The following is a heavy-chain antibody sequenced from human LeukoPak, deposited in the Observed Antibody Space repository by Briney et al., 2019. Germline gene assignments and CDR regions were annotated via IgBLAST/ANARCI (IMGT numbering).Heavy chain of an antibody. CDR2: MNPNSGNT. J-gene: IGHJ5*02. D-gene: IGHD4-17*01. CDR3: ARSYVATVTTLPNWFDP. Sequence: ASEKVSCKASGYTFTSYDINWVRQATGQGLEWMGWMNPNSGNTRYAQKFQGRVTMTRNTSISTAYMELSSLRSEDTAVYYCARSYVATVTTLPNWFDPWGQGTLVTVSS. CDR1: GYTFTSYD. V-gene: IGHV1-8*01.